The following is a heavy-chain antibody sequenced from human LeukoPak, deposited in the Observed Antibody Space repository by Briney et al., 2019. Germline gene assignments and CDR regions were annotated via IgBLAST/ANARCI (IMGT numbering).Heavy chain of an antibody. CDR1: RFTFSIYY. J-gene: IGHJ4*02. CDR2: INPSGGST. CDR3: ARIDGYKSLDY. Sequence: ASVKVSCKASRFTFSIYYMHWVRQAPGQGLEWMGVINPSGGSTSYAQKFQGRVAMTRDTSTSTVYMELSSLRSEDTAVYYCARIDGYKSLDYWGQGTLVTVSS. V-gene: IGHV1-46*01. D-gene: IGHD5-24*01.